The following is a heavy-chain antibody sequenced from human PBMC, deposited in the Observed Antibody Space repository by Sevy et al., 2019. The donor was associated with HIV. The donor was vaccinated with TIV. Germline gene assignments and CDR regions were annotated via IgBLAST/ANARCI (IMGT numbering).Heavy chain of an antibody. Sequence: GESLKISCKGSGYSFTSYWIGWVRQMPGKGLEWMGIIYPGDSDTRYSPSFQGQVTISADKSISTAYLQWSSLKASDTAMYYSARLVPGAVAATGYFDYWGQGTLVTVSS. V-gene: IGHV5-51*01. CDR1: GYSFTSYW. J-gene: IGHJ4*02. CDR3: ARLVPGAVAATGYFDY. CDR2: IYPGDSDT. D-gene: IGHD6-19*01.